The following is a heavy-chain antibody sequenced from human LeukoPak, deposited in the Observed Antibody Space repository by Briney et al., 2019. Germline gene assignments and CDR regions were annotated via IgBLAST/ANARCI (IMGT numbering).Heavy chain of an antibody. J-gene: IGHJ5*02. CDR2: VTPIFGTA. V-gene: IGHV1-69*05. Sequence: VASVKVSCKASGGTFSSYAISWVRQAPGQGLEWMGRVTPIFGTANYAQKFQGRVTITTDESTSTAYMELSSLRSVDTAVYYCASQDVYGPGGWFDAWGQGTLVTVSS. CDR3: ASQDVYGPGGWFDA. D-gene: IGHD2-8*01. CDR1: GGTFSSYA.